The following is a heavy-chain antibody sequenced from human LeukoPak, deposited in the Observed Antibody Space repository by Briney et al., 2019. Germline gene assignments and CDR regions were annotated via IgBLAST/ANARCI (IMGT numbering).Heavy chain of an antibody. J-gene: IGHJ4*02. Sequence: SVKVSCKASGGTFSSYAISWVRQAPGQGLEWMGGIIPIFGTANYAQKFQGRVTITTDESTSTAYMELSSLRSEDTAVYYCASLLLEWSLSPYVHYWGQGTLVTVSS. CDR1: GGTFSSYA. CDR2: IIPIFGTA. D-gene: IGHD3-3*01. V-gene: IGHV1-69*05. CDR3: ASLLLEWSLSPYVHY.